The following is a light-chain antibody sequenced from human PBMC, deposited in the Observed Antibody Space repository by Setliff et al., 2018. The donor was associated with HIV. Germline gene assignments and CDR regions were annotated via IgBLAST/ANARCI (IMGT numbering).Light chain of an antibody. CDR1: ISDIGSYNF. V-gene: IGLV2-14*03. CDR3: SSYTTSSTYV. CDR2: GVS. Sequence: QSALAQPASVSGSPGQSITIPCTGSISDIGSYNFVSWYQQHPGKAPNLIISGVSKRPSGVSDRFSGSKSGHTASLTISGLQAEDEADYYCSSYTTSSTYVFGIGTKV. J-gene: IGLJ1*01.